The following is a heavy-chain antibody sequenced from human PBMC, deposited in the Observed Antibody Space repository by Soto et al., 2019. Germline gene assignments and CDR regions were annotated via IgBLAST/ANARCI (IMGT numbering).Heavy chain of an antibody. D-gene: IGHD4-17*01. V-gene: IGHV3-23*01. J-gene: IGHJ4*02. CDR2: ISGSGGST. Sequence: EVQLLESGGGLVQPGGSLRLSCAASGFTFSSYAMSWVRQAPGKGLEWVSAISGSGGSTYYADSVKGRFTISRDNSKNTLYLQMNSLRAGDTAVYYCAKDLEDYGEALDYWGQGTLVTVSS. CDR1: GFTFSSYA. CDR3: AKDLEDYGEALDY.